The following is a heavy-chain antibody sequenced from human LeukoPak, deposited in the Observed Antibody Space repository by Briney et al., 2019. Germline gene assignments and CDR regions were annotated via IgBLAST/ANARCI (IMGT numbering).Heavy chain of an antibody. CDR1: GGSISSYY. Sequence: SETLSLTCTVSGGSISSYYWSWIRQPPGKGLEWIGYISYSGSTNYNPSLKSRDTISIDTSENQFSLKLRSVTAADTAIYYCARQGYDILTGYIDAFDIWGQGTMVTVSS. V-gene: IGHV4-59*08. CDR3: ARQGYDILTGYIDAFDI. J-gene: IGHJ3*02. D-gene: IGHD3-9*01. CDR2: ISYSGST.